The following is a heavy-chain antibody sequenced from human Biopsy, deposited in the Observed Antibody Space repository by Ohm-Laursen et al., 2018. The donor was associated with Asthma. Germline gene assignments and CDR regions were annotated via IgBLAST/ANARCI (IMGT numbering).Heavy chain of an antibody. J-gene: IGHJ5*02. CDR2: IDQSGYT. V-gene: IGHV4-30-2*01. CDR1: GGSISSGDYS. CDR3: ARAAITGIRGWFDP. Sequence: SQTLSLTCAVSGGSISSGDYSWNWIRQPPGKGLEWIGEIDQSGYTNYNPSLKSRVTISADTPKNQFHLNLSSVTAADTAVYFCARAAITGIRGWFDPWGQGTQVTVSS. D-gene: IGHD1-20*01.